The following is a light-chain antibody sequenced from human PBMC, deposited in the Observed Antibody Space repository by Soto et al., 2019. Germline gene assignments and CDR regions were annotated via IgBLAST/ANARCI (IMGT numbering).Light chain of an antibody. CDR2: GAS. CDR3: QQYNNCPPCT. V-gene: IGKV3-15*01. Sequence: EIVMTQSPATLSVSPGEGATLSCRASQSVSSNLAWYQQKPGQAPRLLIYGASTRATGIPARFSGSGSGTEFTLTISSRQSEDFAVYYCQQYNNCPPCTFGQGTKVEIK. J-gene: IGKJ1*01. CDR1: QSVSSN.